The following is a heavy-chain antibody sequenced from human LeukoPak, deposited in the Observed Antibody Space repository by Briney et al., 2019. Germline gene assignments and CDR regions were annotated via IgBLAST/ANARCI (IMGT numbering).Heavy chain of an antibody. J-gene: IGHJ6*02. D-gene: IGHD3-22*01. CDR1: GFSFSRHS. CDR2: ISTSSSYI. CDR3: ARDSYFLDDSYGMDV. Sequence: GSLRLSCAASGFSFSRHSMNWVRQAPGKGLEWVSSISTSSSYIYYADSVKGRFTISRDNAKNSLYLQMNSLRAEDTAVYYCARDSYFLDDSYGMDVWGQGTTVTVSS. V-gene: IGHV3-21*01.